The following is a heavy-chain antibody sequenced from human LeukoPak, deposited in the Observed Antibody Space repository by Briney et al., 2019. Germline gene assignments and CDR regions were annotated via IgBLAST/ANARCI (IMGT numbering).Heavy chain of an antibody. D-gene: IGHD3-16*01. V-gene: IGHV3-11*04. Sequence: GGSLRLSCAASGFTFSNYYMNWIRQAPGKGLEWVSYISSSGSTIYYGDSVKGRFTISRDNAKNTLYLQMNSLRDEDTAVFYCARSRYDYIWGIDYWGQGTLVTISS. CDR1: GFTFSNYY. CDR3: ARSRYDYIWGIDY. CDR2: ISSSGSTI. J-gene: IGHJ4*02.